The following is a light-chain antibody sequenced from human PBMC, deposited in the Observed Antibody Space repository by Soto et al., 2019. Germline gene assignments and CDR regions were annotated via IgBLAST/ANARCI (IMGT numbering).Light chain of an antibody. Sequence: QAVVTQPPSVSGAPGQRVTISCTGSSSNIGAGYDVHWYQQVPGTAPKLLIYGNINRPSGVPDRFSGSKSGTSASLAITGLQADDEADHYCQSYDSSLTVVFGGGTKVTVL. CDR3: QSYDSSLTVV. J-gene: IGLJ2*01. V-gene: IGLV1-40*01. CDR2: GNI. CDR1: SSNIGAGYD.